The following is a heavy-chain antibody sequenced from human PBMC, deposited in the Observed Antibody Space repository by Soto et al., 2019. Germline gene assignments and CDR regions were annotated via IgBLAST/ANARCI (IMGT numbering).Heavy chain of an antibody. J-gene: IGHJ5*01. D-gene: IGHD3-10*01. CDR2: VYYNENT. V-gene: IGHV4-39*01. CDR1: GASINNFAYY. CDR3: ARRERYYGSPGWFDP. Sequence: SETLSLTCSVSGASINNFAYYWGWIRQPPGKGLEWIGTVYYNENTYYNPSLRSRVAISVDTAKNQFSLNLRSVTAADTAVYFCARRERYYGSPGWFDPWGQGTLVTVST.